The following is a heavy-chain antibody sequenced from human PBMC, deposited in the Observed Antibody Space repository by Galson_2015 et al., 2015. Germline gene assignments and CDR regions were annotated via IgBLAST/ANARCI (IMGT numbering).Heavy chain of an antibody. CDR2: VSGGGGTT. CDR1: GFTFSTYA. Sequence: SLRLSCAASGFTFSTYAMNWVRQAPGKGLEWVTTVSGGGGTTSYADSVQGRFTISRDNSKNTLYLQMSSRRAEDTAVYYCAKGSDTALFTSFHYWGQGTLVTVSS. CDR3: AKGSDTALFTSFHY. D-gene: IGHD5-18*01. J-gene: IGHJ4*02. V-gene: IGHV3-23*01.